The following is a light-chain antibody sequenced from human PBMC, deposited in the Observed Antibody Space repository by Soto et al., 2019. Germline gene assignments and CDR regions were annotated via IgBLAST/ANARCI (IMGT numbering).Light chain of an antibody. Sequence: EIVMTQSPATLSVSPGERATLSCRASQSVSSYLAWNQQKPGQAPRLLIYGASTRATGIPARFSGSGSGTEFTLTISSLQSEDFAVYYCQQYNNWWTFGQGTKVEIK. CDR1: QSVSSY. CDR3: QQYNNWWT. CDR2: GAS. V-gene: IGKV3-15*01. J-gene: IGKJ1*01.